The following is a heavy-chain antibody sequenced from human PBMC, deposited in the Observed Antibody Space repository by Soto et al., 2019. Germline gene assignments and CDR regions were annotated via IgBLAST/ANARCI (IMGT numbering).Heavy chain of an antibody. V-gene: IGHV3-21*01. CDR3: ARALTESNEAADY. Sequence: GGSLRLSCAASGFTFSSYSMNWVRQAPGKGLEWVSSISSSSSYIYYADSVKGRFTISRDNAKNSLYLQMNSLRAEDTAVYYCARALTESNEAADYWGQGTLVTVSS. CDR2: ISSSSSYI. D-gene: IGHD1-1*01. J-gene: IGHJ4*02. CDR1: GFTFSSYS.